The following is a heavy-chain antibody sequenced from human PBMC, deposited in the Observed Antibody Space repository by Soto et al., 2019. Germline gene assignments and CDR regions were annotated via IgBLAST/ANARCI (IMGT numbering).Heavy chain of an antibody. Sequence: GGSLRLSCAASGFTFSSYGMHWVRQAPGKGLEWVAVISYDGSNKYYADSVKGRFTISRDNSKNTLYLQMNSLRAEDTAVYYCAKEKTTVTTYDAFDIWGQGTMVTVSS. CDR2: ISYDGSNK. D-gene: IGHD4-17*01. J-gene: IGHJ3*02. V-gene: IGHV3-30*18. CDR1: GFTFSSYG. CDR3: AKEKTTVTTYDAFDI.